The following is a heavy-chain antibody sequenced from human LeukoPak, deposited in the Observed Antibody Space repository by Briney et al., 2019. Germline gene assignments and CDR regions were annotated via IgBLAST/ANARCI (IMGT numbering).Heavy chain of an antibody. D-gene: IGHD4/OR15-4a*01. CDR3: ARLGALSYYYGMDV. CDR2: IDPSDSYT. V-gene: IGHV5-10-1*01. J-gene: IGHJ6*04. CDR1: GYSFTSYW. Sequence: GESLRISRRGSGYSFTSYWISWVRQMPGKGLEWMGRIDPSDSYTNYSPSFQGHVTISADKSIGTAYLQWSSLKASDTAMYYCARLGALSYYYGMDVWGKGTTVTVSS.